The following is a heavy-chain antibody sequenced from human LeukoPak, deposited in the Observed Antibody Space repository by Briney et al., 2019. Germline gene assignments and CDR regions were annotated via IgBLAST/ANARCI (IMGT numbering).Heavy chain of an antibody. J-gene: IGHJ4*02. CDR1: GFTFSSYS. V-gene: IGHV3-48*04. CDR2: ITSSSSSM. Sequence: QPGGSLRLSCAASGFTFSSYSMNWVRQAPGKGLEWVSYITSSSSSMYYADSVKGRFTISRNNAKNSLYLQMNSLRAEDTAVYYCARDLSRGYWGQETLVTVSS. D-gene: IGHD3-10*01. CDR3: ARDLSRGY.